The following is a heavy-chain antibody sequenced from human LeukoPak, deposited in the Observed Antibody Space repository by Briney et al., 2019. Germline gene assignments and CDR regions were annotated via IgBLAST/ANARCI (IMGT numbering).Heavy chain of an antibody. D-gene: IGHD3-22*01. CDR2: IYPGDSDT. J-gene: IGHJ4*02. V-gene: IGHV5-51*01. CDR3: ARAHFYVTSGYDTTAYNPPDY. Sequence: GESLKISCQGSGYSFTNSWIGWVRQMPGKGLEWMGIIYPGDSDTRYSPSFQGQVTISADKSITTAYLHWSSLKASDTAMYCCARAHFYVTSGYDTTAYNPPDYWGQGTLVTVSS. CDR1: GYSFTNSW.